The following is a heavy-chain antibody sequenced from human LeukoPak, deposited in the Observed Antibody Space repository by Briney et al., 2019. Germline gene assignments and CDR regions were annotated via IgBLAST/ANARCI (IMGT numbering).Heavy chain of an antibody. J-gene: IGHJ3*02. V-gene: IGHV4-61*02. CDR2: IYTSGST. CDR3: ARGPTRDDVFYI. Sequence: PSQTLSLTCTVSGDSLSSNYSYWSWLRQPAGMGLEWNGRIYTSGSTNYNPSLKNRVTISVATSKNQFSLKLSSVTAADTAVYYCARGPTRDDVFYICGQGTMVTVSS. CDR1: GDSLSSNYSY.